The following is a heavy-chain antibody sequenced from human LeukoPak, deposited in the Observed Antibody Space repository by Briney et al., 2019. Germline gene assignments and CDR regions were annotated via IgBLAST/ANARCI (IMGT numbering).Heavy chain of an antibody. CDR3: ARDQTAVTGVWGTIDY. J-gene: IGHJ4*02. V-gene: IGHV3-43*01. CDR2: AGWAGGTT. D-gene: IGHD2-8*02. Sequence: GGSLRLSCATSGFNFDRYTIHWVRQAPGKGLEWVSLAGWAGGTTFYSDSVRGRFTISRDSGRKSVYLQMNSLRTEDTAVYYCARDQTAVTGVWGTIDYWGQGTLVTVSS. CDR1: GFNFDRYT.